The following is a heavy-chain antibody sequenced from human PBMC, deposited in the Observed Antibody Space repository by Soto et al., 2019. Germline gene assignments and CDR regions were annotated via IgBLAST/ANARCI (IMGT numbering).Heavy chain of an antibody. CDR1: GFPFSNYE. CDR2: ISSGGSTV. J-gene: IGHJ4*02. CDR3: ARDRAAGGY. Sequence: GGSLRLSCAASGFPFSNYEMNWVRQAPGKGLEWVAYISSGGSTVHYADSVRGRFTVSRDNARNSLYLRMNTLRVEDTALYYCARDRAAGGYWGQGTLVTSPQ. D-gene: IGHD6-13*01. V-gene: IGHV3-48*03.